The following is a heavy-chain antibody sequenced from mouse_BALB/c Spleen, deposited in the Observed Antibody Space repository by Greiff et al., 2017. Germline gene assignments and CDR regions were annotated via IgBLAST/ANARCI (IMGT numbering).Heavy chain of an antibody. CDR2: IFPGDGST. J-gene: IGHJ3*01. CDR3: ARSENYYGSSSFAD. D-gene: IGHD1-1*01. Sequence: QVQLQQSGAELVKPGASVKLSCKASGYTFTSYDINWVRQRPEQGLEWIGWIFPGDGSTKYNEKFKGKATLTTDKSSSTAYMQLSRLTSEDSAVYFCARSENYYGSSSFADWGQGTLVTVSA. CDR1: GYTFTSYD. V-gene: IGHV1S56*01.